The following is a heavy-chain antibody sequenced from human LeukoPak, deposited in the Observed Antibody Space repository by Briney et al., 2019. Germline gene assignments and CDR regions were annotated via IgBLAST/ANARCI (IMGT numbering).Heavy chain of an antibody. CDR2: ISNSGGTA. V-gene: IGHV3-23*01. D-gene: IGHD2-15*01. CDR1: GFTFSTYA. CDR3: AKIGSSANFDY. J-gene: IGHJ4*02. Sequence: GSLRLSCAASGFTFSTYAMGWVRQAPGKGLDWVSSISNSGGTAYSADSVKGRFTISRDNSKNTLYLQMNSLTAGDTAVYYCAKIGSSANFDYWGQGTLVTVSS.